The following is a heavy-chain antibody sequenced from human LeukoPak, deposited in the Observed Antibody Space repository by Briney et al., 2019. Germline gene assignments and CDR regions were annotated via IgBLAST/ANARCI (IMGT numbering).Heavy chain of an antibody. V-gene: IGHV3-30*18. CDR1: GFTFSSYG. CDR3: AKLDGLGYCSGGSCYGGYYGMDV. J-gene: IGHJ6*02. CDR2: ISYDGSNK. Sequence: PGGSLRLSCAASGFTFSSYGMHWVRQAPGKGPEWVAVISYDGSNKCYADSVKGRFTISRDNSKNTLYLQMNSLRAEDTAVYYCAKLDGLGYCSGGSCYGGYYGMDVWGQGTTVTVSS. D-gene: IGHD2-15*01.